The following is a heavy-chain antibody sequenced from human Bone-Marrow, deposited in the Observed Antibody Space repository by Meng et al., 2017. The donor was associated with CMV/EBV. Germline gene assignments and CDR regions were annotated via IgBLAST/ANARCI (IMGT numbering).Heavy chain of an antibody. CDR2: ISYDGSNK. CDR3: ARGRYSSSSGRFDP. Sequence: GGSLRLSCAASGFTFSSYSMNWVRQAPGKGLEWVAVISYDGSNKYYADSVKGRFTISRDNSKNTLYLQMNSLRAEDTAVYYCARGRYSSSSGRFDPWGQGTLVTVSS. J-gene: IGHJ5*02. D-gene: IGHD6-13*01. V-gene: IGHV3-30*03. CDR1: GFTFSSYS.